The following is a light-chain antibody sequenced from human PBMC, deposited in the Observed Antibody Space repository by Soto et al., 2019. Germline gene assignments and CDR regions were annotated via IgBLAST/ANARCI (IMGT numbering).Light chain of an antibody. CDR3: FSYTSSGTYV. Sequence: QSALTQPASVSGSPGQSITISCTGTSSDVGNYKYVSWYQQHPGKAPKLMIYEVSNRPSGVSNRFSGSKSGNTASRTISGLHDEDETDYYWFSYTSSGTYVFGTGTKVTVL. CDR1: SSDVGNYKY. CDR2: EVS. V-gene: IGLV2-14*01. J-gene: IGLJ1*01.